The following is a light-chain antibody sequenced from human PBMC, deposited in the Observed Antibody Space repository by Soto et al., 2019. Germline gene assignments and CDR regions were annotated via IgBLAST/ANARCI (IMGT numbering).Light chain of an antibody. Sequence: QSALTQPASMSGSPGQSITISCTGTSSDVGSYNLVSWYQQYPGKAPKLMIYEGSKRPSGVSNRFSGSKSGNTASLTISGLQAEDEADYYCCSYAGSNTPVVFGGGTKLTVL. J-gene: IGLJ2*01. CDR3: CSYAGSNTPVV. CDR2: EGS. CDR1: SSDVGSYNL. V-gene: IGLV2-23*01.